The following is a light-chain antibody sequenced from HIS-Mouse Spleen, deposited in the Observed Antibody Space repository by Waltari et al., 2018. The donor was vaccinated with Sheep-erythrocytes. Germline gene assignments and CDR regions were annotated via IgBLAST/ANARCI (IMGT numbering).Light chain of an antibody. CDR1: KLGEKY. CDR2: QDS. J-gene: IGLJ2*01. CDR3: QAWDSSTAVV. V-gene: IGLV3-1*01. Sequence: SYELTQPPSVSVSPGQTASITCSGEKLGEKYAWWYQQKPGQSPVLVIYQDSKRPSGIPERFSGSNSGNTATLTISGTQAMDEADYYCQAWDSSTAVVFGGGTKLTVL.